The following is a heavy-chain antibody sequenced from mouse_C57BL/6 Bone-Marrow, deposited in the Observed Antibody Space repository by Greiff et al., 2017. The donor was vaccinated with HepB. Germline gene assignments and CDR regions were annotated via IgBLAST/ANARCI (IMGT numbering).Heavy chain of an antibody. CDR3: TRQCGTNFDY. J-gene: IGHJ2*01. Sequence: EVMLVESGGGLVQPGGSMKLSCAASGFTFSDAWMDWVRQSPEKGLEWVAEIRNKANNHATYYAESVKGRFTISRDDSKSSVYLQMNSLRAEDTGIYYCTRQCGTNFDYWGQGTTLTVSS. V-gene: IGHV6-6*01. CDR2: IRNKANNHAT. CDR1: GFTFSDAW. D-gene: IGHD6-1*01.